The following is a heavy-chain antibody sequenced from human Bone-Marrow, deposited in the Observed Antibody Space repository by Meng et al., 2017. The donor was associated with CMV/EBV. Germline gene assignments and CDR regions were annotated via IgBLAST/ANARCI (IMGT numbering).Heavy chain of an antibody. Sequence: SGPTLVKPTQTLTLTCTFSGFSLSTSGMRVSWIRQPPGKALEWLARIDWDDDKFYSTSLKTRLTISKDTSKNQVVLTMTNMDPVDTATYDCAWHLGEAFDIWGQGTMVTVSS. CDR1: GFSLSTSGMR. CDR3: AWHLGEAFDI. V-gene: IGHV2-70D*14. J-gene: IGHJ3*02. CDR2: IDWDDDK. D-gene: IGHD3-10*01.